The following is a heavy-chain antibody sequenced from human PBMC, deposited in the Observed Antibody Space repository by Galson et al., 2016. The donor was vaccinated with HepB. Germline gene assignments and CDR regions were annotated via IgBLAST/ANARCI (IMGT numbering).Heavy chain of an antibody. D-gene: IGHD3-9*01. V-gene: IGHV4-34*01. CDR1: GGSFNGYY. J-gene: IGHJ4*02. Sequence: ETLSLTCAVNGGSFNGYYWSWIRQPPGRGLEWIGEINHGASSNYNPSLKSRVTISVDTSKNQFSLKLKSVTAADTALYYCARGFRYFDTWGQGSLVTVSS. CDR2: INHGASS. CDR3: ARGFRYFDT.